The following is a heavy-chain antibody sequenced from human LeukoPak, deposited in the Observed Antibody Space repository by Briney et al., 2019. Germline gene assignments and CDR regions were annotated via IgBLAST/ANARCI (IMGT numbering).Heavy chain of an antibody. J-gene: IGHJ4*02. CDR3: AQGTPTGYGTSWFDY. CDR1: GFTFSSYA. Sequence: AGGSLRLSCAASGFTFSSYAMSWVRQAPGKGLEWVSLITGSGGNTYSADSVKGRFTISRDNSKNTLYLQMSSLRAEDTAIYYCAQGTPTGYGTSWFDYWGQGTLVTVSS. V-gene: IGHV3-23*01. CDR2: ITGSGGNT. D-gene: IGHD6-13*01.